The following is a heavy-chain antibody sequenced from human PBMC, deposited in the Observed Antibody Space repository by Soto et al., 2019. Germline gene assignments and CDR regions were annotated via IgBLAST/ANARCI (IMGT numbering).Heavy chain of an antibody. D-gene: IGHD3-3*01. V-gene: IGHV3-48*02. CDR3: ARVIWSGYLTSDY. CDR2: ISSSSNTI. CDR1: GFTFSTSS. Sequence: EVQLVESGGDLGQPGGSLRLSCVVSGFTFSTSSMNWVRQAPGKGLEWVSYISSSSNTIYADSVKGRFTISRDNAKNSLYLQMNSLRDEDTAVYYCARVIWSGYLTSDYWGQGTLVTVSS. J-gene: IGHJ4*02.